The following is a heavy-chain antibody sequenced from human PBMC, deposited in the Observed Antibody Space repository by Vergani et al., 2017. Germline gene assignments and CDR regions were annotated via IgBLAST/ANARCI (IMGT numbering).Heavy chain of an antibody. CDR1: GGTFSSYT. J-gene: IGHJ6*02. D-gene: IGHD5-12*01. Sequence: QVQLVQSGAEVKKPGSSVKVSCKASGGTFSSYTISWVRQAPGQGLEWMGRIIPILCIANYAQKFQGRVTITADKSTSTAYMELSSLRSEDTAVYYCAGGYSGYDFRVFYGMDVWGQGTTVTVSS. V-gene: IGHV1-69*02. CDR2: IIPILCIA. CDR3: AGGYSGYDFRVFYGMDV.